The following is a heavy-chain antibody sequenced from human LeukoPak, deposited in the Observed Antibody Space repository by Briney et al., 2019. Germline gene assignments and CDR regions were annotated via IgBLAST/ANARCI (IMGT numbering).Heavy chain of an antibody. CDR2: INHSGST. V-gene: IGHV4-34*01. J-gene: IGHJ4*02. D-gene: IGHD5-18*01. CDR1: GGSFSGYY. CDR3: ARAVSYGIFDY. Sequence: PSETLSLTCAVYGGSFSGYYWSWIRQPPGKGLEWIGEINHSGSTNYNPSLKSRVTISVDTSKNQFSLKLSSVTAADTAVYYCARAVSYGIFDYWGQGTLVTVSS.